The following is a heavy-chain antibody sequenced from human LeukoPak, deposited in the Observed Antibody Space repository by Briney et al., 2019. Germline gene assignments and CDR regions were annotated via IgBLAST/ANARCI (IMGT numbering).Heavy chain of an antibody. D-gene: IGHD6-19*01. CDR1: GFTFSSYA. J-gene: IGHJ4*02. CDR3: AKDHSGGWLVRYFGY. V-gene: IGHV3-23*01. Sequence: PGGSLRLSCAASGFTFSSYAMSWVRQAPGKGLEWVSAISGSGGSTYYADSVKGRFTISRDNSKNTLYLQMNSLRAEDTAVYYCAKDHSGGWLVRYFGYWGQGTLVTVSS. CDR2: ISGSGGST.